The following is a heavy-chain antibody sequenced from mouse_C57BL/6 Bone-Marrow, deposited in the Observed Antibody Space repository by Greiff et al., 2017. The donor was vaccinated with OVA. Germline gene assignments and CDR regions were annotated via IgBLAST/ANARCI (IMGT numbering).Heavy chain of an antibody. CDR2: IYPRSGNT. Sequence: QVQLQQSGAELARPGASVKLSCKASGYTFTSYGISWVKQRTGQGLEWIGEIYPRSGNTYYNEKLKGKATLTADKSSSTAYMELRSLTSEDSAVYFCARLNFYWYFDVWGTGTTVTVSS. V-gene: IGHV1-81*01. CDR3: ARLNFYWYFDV. J-gene: IGHJ1*03. CDR1: GYTFTSYG.